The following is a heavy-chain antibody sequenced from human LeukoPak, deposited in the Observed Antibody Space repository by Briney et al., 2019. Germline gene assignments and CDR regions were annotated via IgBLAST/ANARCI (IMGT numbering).Heavy chain of an antibody. Sequence: SDTLSLTCTVAGGSINSGGYYWSWIRQHPGKGLEWLEYIYYSGSTYYNPSLKSRVTISVDTSKNQFSLKLSSVTAADTAVYYCARDIGKSIVVVPAANYYYYYMDVWGKGTTVTVSS. J-gene: IGHJ6*03. CDR3: ARDIGKSIVVVPAANYYYYYMDV. CDR2: IYYSGST. D-gene: IGHD2-2*01. V-gene: IGHV4-31*03. CDR1: GGSINSGGYY.